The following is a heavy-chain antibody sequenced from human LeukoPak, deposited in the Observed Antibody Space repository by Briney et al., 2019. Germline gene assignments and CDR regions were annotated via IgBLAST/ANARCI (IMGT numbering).Heavy chain of an antibody. Sequence: SETLSLTCTVSGGSISSGGYYWSWIRQHPGKGLEWIGYIYYSGSTYYNPSLKSRVTISVDTSKNQFSLKLSSVTAADTAVYYCARDYTYSGYTHFDYWGQGSLVTVYS. CDR2: IYYSGST. J-gene: IGHJ4*02. D-gene: IGHD5-12*01. V-gene: IGHV4-31*03. CDR3: ARDYTYSGYTHFDY. CDR1: GGSISSGGYY.